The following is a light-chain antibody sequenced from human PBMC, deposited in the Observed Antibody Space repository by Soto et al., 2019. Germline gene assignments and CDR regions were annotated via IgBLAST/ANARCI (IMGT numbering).Light chain of an antibody. CDR1: SSDVGGYNY. Sequence: QSALTQPASVSGSPGQSITISCTGTSSDVGGYNYVSWYQQHPGKAPKLMIYDVSNRPSGVSNRFSGSKYGNTASLTISGLQAEDEADYYCSSSTSSSTLYVFGTGTKVTVL. J-gene: IGLJ1*01. CDR3: SSSTSSSTLYV. CDR2: DVS. V-gene: IGLV2-14*01.